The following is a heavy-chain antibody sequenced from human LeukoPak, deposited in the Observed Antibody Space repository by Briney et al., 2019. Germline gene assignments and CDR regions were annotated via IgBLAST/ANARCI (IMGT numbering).Heavy chain of an antibody. Sequence: ASVKVSCKASGYTFTSYGISWVRQAPGQGLEWIGWISAYNGNTNYAQKLQGRVTMTTDTSTSTAYMELRSLRSDDTAVYYCASGKIAVAGYRGVPFAFDYWGQGTLVTVSS. CDR2: ISAYNGNT. CDR3: ASGKIAVAGYRGVPFAFDY. V-gene: IGHV1-18*01. J-gene: IGHJ4*02. D-gene: IGHD6-19*01. CDR1: GYTFTSYG.